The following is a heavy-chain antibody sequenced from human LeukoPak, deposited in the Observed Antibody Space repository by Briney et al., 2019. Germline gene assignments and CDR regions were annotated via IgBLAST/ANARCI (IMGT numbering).Heavy chain of an antibody. V-gene: IGHV4-34*01. CDR1: GGSFSGYY. CDR3: ARHIDSGSSKLADH. J-gene: IGHJ5*02. CDR2: INHSGST. Sequence: SETLSLTCAVYGGSFSGYYWSWIRQPPGKGLEWIGEINHSGSTNYNPSLKSRVTVSVDTSKNQFSLKLSSVTAADTAVYYCARHIDSGSSKLADHWGQGTLVTVSS. D-gene: IGHD3-10*01.